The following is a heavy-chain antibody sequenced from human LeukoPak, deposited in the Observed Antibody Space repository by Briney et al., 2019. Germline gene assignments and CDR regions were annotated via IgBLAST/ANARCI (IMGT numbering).Heavy chain of an antibody. CDR1: GFTFSSYE. CDR2: ISSSGSTI. J-gene: IGHJ4*02. V-gene: IGHV3-48*03. Sequence: GGSLRLSCAASGFTFSSYEMNWVRQAPGKGLEWVSYISSSGSTIYYADSVKGRFTMSRDNSKNTLYLQMGSLRAEDMAVYYCGRGRLVVTAVDYWGQGTLVTVSS. D-gene: IGHD2-21*02. CDR3: GRGRLVVTAVDY.